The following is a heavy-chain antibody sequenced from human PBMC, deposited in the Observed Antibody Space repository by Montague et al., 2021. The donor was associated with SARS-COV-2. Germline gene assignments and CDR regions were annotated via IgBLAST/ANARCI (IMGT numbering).Heavy chain of an antibody. CDR1: GFTSSSYS. Sequence: SLRLSCAASGFTSSSYSMNWVCQAPGKGLEWVSSISSSSSYIYYADSVKGRFTISRDNAKNSLYLQMNSLRAEDTAVYYCARDRGGSYPLDYWGQGTLVTVSS. CDR2: ISSSSSYI. J-gene: IGHJ4*02. D-gene: IGHD1-26*01. V-gene: IGHV3-21*01. CDR3: ARDRGGSYPLDY.